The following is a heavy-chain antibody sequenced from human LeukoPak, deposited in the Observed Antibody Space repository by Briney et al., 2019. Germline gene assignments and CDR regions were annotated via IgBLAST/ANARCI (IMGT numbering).Heavy chain of an antibody. CDR1: GESFSSYY. D-gene: IGHD3-16*01. CDR2: INHSGST. J-gene: IGHJ4*02. Sequence: PSETLSLTCAVYGESFSSYYWSWIRQPPGKGLEWIGEINHSGSTNYNPSLKSRVTISVDTSKNQFSLNLSSVTAADTAVYYCATSGGTLGPTNYFAYWGQGTLVTVSS. CDR3: ATSGGTLGPTNYFAY. V-gene: IGHV4-34*01.